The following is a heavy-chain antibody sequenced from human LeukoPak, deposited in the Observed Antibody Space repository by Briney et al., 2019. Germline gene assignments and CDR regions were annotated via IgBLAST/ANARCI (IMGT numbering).Heavy chain of an antibody. D-gene: IGHD6-19*01. J-gene: IGHJ6*02. CDR3: ARGNRWLVFYYYGMDV. CDR1: GFTFSSYS. CDR2: ISSSSSTI. V-gene: IGHV3-48*01. Sequence: PGGSLRLSCAASGFTFSSYSMNWVRQPPRRALEWGSYISSSSSTIYYADSVKGRFTISRDSAKNSLYLQMNSLRAEDTAVYYCARGNRWLVFYYYGMDVWGQGTTVTVSS.